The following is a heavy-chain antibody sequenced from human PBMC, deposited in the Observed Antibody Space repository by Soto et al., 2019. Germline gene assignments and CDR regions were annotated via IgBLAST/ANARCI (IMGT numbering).Heavy chain of an antibody. V-gene: IGHV1-8*01. CDR2: MSPNSGAT. Sequence: QVQLVQSGAEVTKPGASVKVSCKASGYTFTSYDINWVRQATGQGLEWMGWMSPNSGATGYAQKFEGRVTMTRDTAISTVYMELSNLRSEDTAIYYCARGVDNGVDVWGQGSTVTVSS. J-gene: IGHJ6*02. CDR3: ARGVDNGVDV. D-gene: IGHD2-8*01. CDR1: GYTFTSYD.